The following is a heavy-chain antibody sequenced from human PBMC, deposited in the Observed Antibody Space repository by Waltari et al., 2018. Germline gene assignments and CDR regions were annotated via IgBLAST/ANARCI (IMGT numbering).Heavy chain of an antibody. CDR2: INHSGST. D-gene: IGHD4-17*01. J-gene: IGHJ4*02. Sequence: QVQLQQWGAGLLKPSETLSLTCAVYGGSFSGYYWSWIRQPPGKGLEWIGEINHSGSTNYNPSLKSRVTISVDTSKNQFSLKLSSVTAADTAVYYCARGLNDYGDYWGQGTLVTVSS. V-gene: IGHV4-34*01. CDR3: ARGLNDYGDY. CDR1: GGSFSGYY.